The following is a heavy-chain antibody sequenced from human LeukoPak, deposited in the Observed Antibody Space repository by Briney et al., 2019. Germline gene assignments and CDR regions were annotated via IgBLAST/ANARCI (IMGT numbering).Heavy chain of an antibody. CDR2: ISYDGSNK. V-gene: IGHV3-30*19. CDR1: GFIFSSYG. J-gene: IGHJ4*02. D-gene: IGHD1-26*01. Sequence: PGGSLRLSCAPSGFIFSSYGMHWVRQAPGKGLEWVAVISYDGSNKYYADSVKGRFTISRDNSKNTLYLQMNSLRAEDTAVYYCARGSVGATLDYWGQGTLVTVSS. CDR3: ARGSVGATLDY.